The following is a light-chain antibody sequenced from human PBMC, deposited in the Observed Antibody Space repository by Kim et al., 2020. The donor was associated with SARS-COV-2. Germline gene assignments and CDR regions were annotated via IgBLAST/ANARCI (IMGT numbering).Light chain of an antibody. V-gene: IGLV4-69*01. CDR2: LNNDGSH. CDR1: SGHGSYA. CDR3: QTWGTGIRV. J-gene: IGLJ3*02. Sequence: ASVKLTYTLSSGHGSYAVAWHQQQPEKDPRYLMKLNNDGSHSKGDGIPDRFSGSSSGAERYLTISSLQSEDEADYYWQTWGTGIRVFGGGTQLTVL.